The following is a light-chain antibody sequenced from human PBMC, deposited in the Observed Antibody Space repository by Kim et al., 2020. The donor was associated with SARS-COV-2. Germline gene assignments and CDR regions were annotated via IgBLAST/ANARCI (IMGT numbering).Light chain of an antibody. J-gene: IGLJ3*02. CDR1: SSNIGINY. V-gene: IGLV1-47*01. Sequence: GQSVTLSCSGGSSNIGINYVYCYQHLPGTAPKLLMHRNDQRPSGVPDRFSGSKSGTSASLAISGLRSEDEADYYCAAWDDSLSGALFGGGTQLTVL. CDR2: RND. CDR3: AAWDDSLSGAL.